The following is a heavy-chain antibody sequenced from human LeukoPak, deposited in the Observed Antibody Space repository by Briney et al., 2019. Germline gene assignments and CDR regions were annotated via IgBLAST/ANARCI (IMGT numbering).Heavy chain of an antibody. CDR2: IRYDGSNK. J-gene: IGHJ4*02. D-gene: IGHD3-22*01. Sequence: GGSLRLSCAASGFTFSSYGMHWVRQARGKGLEWVAFIRYDGSNKYYADSVKGRFTISRDNSKSTLYLQMNSLRAEDTAVYYCATNRPYFYDSSGHFDYWGQGTLVTVSS. CDR3: ATNRPYFYDSSGHFDY. CDR1: GFTFSSYG. V-gene: IGHV3-30*02.